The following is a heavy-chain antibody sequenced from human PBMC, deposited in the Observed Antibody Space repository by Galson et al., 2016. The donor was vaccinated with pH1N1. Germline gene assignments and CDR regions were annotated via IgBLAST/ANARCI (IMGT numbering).Heavy chain of an antibody. CDR3: ARLGAPVGGTTY. V-gene: IGHV1-18*01. CDR2: VSTSNGNT. Sequence: SVMVSCKASGYTFTSYGISWVRQAPGQGLEFVGWVSTSNGNTHFAQKFQGRVTLTTDTSTSTAYMELRSLRSDDTAVYYCARLGAPVGGTTYWGQGTLVTVSS. J-gene: IGHJ4*02. D-gene: IGHD6-19*01. CDR1: GYTFTSYG.